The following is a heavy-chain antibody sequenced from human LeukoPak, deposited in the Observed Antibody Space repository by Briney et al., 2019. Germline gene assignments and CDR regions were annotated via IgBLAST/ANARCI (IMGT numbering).Heavy chain of an antibody. J-gene: IGHJ3*01. Sequence: GGSLRLSCAAAGFTFGSYAMSWVRQAPGQGLEWVSTLSGSGHNTFNADSVEGRFIISRDNYMHTLYLQMNSLRAEDTAVYFCAKDRYSNYVNAFDVWGQGTTVTVSS. CDR1: GFTFGSYA. CDR2: LSGSGHNT. V-gene: IGHV3-23*01. D-gene: IGHD4-11*01. CDR3: AKDRYSNYVNAFDV.